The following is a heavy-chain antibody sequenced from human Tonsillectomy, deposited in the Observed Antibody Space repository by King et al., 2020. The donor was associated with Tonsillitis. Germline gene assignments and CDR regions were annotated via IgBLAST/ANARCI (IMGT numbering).Heavy chain of an antibody. D-gene: IGHD3-16*02. CDR3: AKAGGGESFSETIPGMDV. Sequence: VQLVESGGGLVQPGGSLRLSCAASGFTFSSYAMSWVRQAPGKGLEWVSAISGSGGSTYYADSVKGRFTISRDNSKNTLYLQMNSLRAEDTAVYYCAKAGGGESFSETIPGMDVWGQGTPVPVSS. J-gene: IGHJ6*02. CDR2: ISGSGGST. CDR1: GFTFSSYA. V-gene: IGHV3-23*04.